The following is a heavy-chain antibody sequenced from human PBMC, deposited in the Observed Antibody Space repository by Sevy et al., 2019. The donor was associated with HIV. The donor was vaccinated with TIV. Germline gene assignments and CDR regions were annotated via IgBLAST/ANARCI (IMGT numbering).Heavy chain of an antibody. CDR3: ARDQTSRPNGGHSDDAFDI. V-gene: IGHV3-11*04. CDR2: ISSSGSTI. J-gene: IGHJ3*02. CDR1: GISFSDHY. D-gene: IGHD2-15*01. Sequence: GGSLRLSCAASGISFSDHYMSWIRQAPGKGLEWLLYISSSGSTIYYADSVKGRFTISRDNAKNSLYLQMDSLRVEDTAVYYCARDQTSRPNGGHSDDAFDIWGRGTMVTFSS.